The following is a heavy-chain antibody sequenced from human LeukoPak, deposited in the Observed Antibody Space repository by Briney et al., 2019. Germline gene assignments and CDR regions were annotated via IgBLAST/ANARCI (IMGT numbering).Heavy chain of an antibody. CDR2: ISGSGGST. D-gene: IGHD2-15*01. CDR1: GFTFSSYA. J-gene: IGHJ4*02. CDR3: AKEGASTYSPYYFDY. Sequence: GSLRLSCAASGFTFSSYAMSWVRQAPGKGLDWVSAISGSGGSTYYADSVKGRFTISRDNSKNTLYLQMNSLRAEDTAVYYCAKEGASTYSPYYFDYWGQGTLVTVSS. V-gene: IGHV3-23*01.